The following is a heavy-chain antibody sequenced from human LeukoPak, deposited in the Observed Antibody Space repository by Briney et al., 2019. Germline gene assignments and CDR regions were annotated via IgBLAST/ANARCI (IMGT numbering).Heavy chain of an antibody. D-gene: IGHD5-24*01. V-gene: IGHV5-51*01. CDR2: IHPFDSDT. CDR3: ARHEGRRWVYFDY. Sequence: GESLKISCKGSGYNFTRNWIGWVRQMPGKGLEWMGIIHPFDSDTRYSPSFQGQVTISADKSTSTAYLQWSSLKASDTAMYYCARHEGRRWVYFDYWGQGTLVTVSS. CDR1: GYNFTRNW. J-gene: IGHJ4*02.